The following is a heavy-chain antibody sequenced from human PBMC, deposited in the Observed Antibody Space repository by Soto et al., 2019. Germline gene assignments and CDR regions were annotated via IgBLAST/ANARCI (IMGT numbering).Heavy chain of an antibody. V-gene: IGHV3-23*01. Sequence: PWGSLRLSCAASGFTFSRYAMSWVRQAPGKGLEWLSATSGSGGSTYYADSVKGRFTISRDNSKNTLCLQMNSLRAEDTAVYYCAKSAAYFDSGAYYYYFDYWGQGTLVTVSS. CDR3: AKSAAYFDSGAYYYYFDY. CDR2: TSGSGGST. CDR1: GFTFSRYA. D-gene: IGHD3-22*01. J-gene: IGHJ4*02.